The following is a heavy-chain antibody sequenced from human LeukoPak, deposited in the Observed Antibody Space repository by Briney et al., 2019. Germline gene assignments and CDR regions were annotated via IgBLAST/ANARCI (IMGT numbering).Heavy chain of an antibody. V-gene: IGHV5-51*01. D-gene: IGHD2-15*01. J-gene: IGHJ5*02. Sequence: GESLKISCQASGYKFVSQWIGWVRQMPGKGLEWMGIIYPGDSDTRYSPSSQGQVTISADKSISTAYLQWSSLKASDTAMYYCARQKSAEAHRQKDDCSGGSCYSTNLFDPWXXGTXVXVSS. CDR3: ARQKSAEAHRQKDDCSGGSCYSTNLFDP. CDR1: GYKFVSQW. CDR2: IYPGDSDT.